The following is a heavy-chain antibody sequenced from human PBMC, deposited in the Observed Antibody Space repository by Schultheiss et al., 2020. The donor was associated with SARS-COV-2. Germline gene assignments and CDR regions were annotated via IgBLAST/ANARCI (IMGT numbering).Heavy chain of an antibody. V-gene: IGHV3-23*01. CDR1: GFTFSSYA. Sequence: GGSLRLSCAASGFTFSSYAMSWVRQAPGKGLEWVSAISGSGGSTYYADSVKGRFTISRDNSKNTLYLQMNSLRAEDTAVYYCAKGRLFGYYDSSGYYLNYWGQGTLVTVSS. J-gene: IGHJ4*02. D-gene: IGHD3-22*01. CDR2: ISGSGGST. CDR3: AKGRLFGYYDSSGYYLNY.